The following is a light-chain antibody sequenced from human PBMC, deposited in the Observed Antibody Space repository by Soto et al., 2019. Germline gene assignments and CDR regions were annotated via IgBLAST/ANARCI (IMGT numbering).Light chain of an antibody. CDR2: DVS. V-gene: IGLV2-14*01. CDR1: SSDVGGYNY. J-gene: IGLJ2*01. Sequence: QSVLTQPASVSGSPGQSITISCTGTSSDVGGYNYVSWYQQHPGKAPKLMIYDVSNRPSGVSNRFSGSKSCNTAALTIACRQADDDADYYCSSYTTSSTRVFGGGTQLTVL. CDR3: SSYTTSSTRV.